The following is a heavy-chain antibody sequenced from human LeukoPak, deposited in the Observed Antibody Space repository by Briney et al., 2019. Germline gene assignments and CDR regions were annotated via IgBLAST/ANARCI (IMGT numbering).Heavy chain of an antibody. D-gene: IGHD3-10*01. CDR1: GYTFTGYY. CDR2: INPYSGGT. Sequence: GASVKVSCKASGYTFTGYYMHWVRQAPGQGLEGMGRINPYSGGTNYAQKFQGRVTMTRDTSISTAYMELSRLRSDDTAVYYCARVRSPRFGELSLDYWGQGTLVTVSS. CDR3: ARVRSPRFGELSLDY. V-gene: IGHV1-2*06. J-gene: IGHJ4*02.